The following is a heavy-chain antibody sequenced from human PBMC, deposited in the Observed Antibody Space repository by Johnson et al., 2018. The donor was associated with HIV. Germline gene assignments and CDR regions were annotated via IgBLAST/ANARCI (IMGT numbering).Heavy chain of an antibody. CDR1: GFSFDDYA. J-gene: IGHJ3*02. Sequence: EVQLVESGGGLVQPGRSLRLSCAASGFSFDDYAMHWVRQAPGKGLEWVSGISWNSGRIGYADSVKGRFTISRVNSKNTLYLQMNSLRTEDTAVYYCARARWYLGGGSCCAFDIWGQGTMVTVSS. CDR2: ISWNSGRI. V-gene: IGHV3-9*01. D-gene: IGHD2-15*01. CDR3: ARARWYLGGGSCCAFDI.